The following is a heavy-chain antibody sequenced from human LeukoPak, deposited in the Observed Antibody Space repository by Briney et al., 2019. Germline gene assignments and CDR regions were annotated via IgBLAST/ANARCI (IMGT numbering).Heavy chain of an antibody. J-gene: IGHJ4*02. CDR2: INSVGSST. V-gene: IGHV3-74*03. CDR1: GFTFSSFW. D-gene: IGHD6-19*01. Sequence: GGSLRVSCAASGFTFSSFWMHWVRQAPGKGLVWVSRINSVGSSTTYADSVKGRFTISRDNAKNTLYLQMNSLRAEDTAVYYCARERTSGWDAFDFWGQGTLVSLSS. CDR3: ARERTSGWDAFDF.